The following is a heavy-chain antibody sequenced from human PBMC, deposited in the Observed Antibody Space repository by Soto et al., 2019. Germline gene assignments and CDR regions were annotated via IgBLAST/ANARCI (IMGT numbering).Heavy chain of an antibody. V-gene: IGHV3-21*04. Sequence: HLAESGGGLVRPGGSLRLSCEASGFTFSTFSMVWVRQAPGKGLEWVSSITTNGDDTYADSVKGRFTVSRDNARKSLFLHMANLTAEDTALYYCTRRGDCTSALCYLFGSSWYFDLWGRGTLVTVSS. CDR2: ITTNGDDT. J-gene: IGHJ2*01. D-gene: IGHD2-21*02. CDR1: GFTFSTFS. CDR3: TRRGDCTSALCYLFGSSWYFDL.